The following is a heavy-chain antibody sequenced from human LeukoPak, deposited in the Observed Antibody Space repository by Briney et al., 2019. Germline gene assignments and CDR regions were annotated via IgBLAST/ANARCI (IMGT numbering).Heavy chain of an antibody. J-gene: IGHJ4*02. CDR1: GGSINSNSHH. CDR3: ARRGDILTDYAFDY. D-gene: IGHD3-9*01. V-gene: IGHV4-39*01. CDR2: IYYSGTT. Sequence: SETLSLTCSVSGGSINSNSHHWDWIRQAPGKGLEWIGNIYYSGTTSYNPSLKSRVTISVDTSKNQFSLRLSSVTAADTAVYYCARRGDILTDYAFDYWSQGTLVTVSS.